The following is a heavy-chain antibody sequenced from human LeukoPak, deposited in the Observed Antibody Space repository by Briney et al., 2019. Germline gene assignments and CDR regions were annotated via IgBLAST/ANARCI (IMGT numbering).Heavy chain of an antibody. CDR2: IIPIFGTA. CDR1: GGTFSSYA. J-gene: IGHJ4*02. V-gene: IGHV1-69*05. CDR3: AREDIVVAVAASHFDY. Sequence: SVKVSCKASGGTFSSYAISWVRQAPGQGLEWMGRIIPIFGTANYAQKFQGRVTITTDESTSTAYMELSSLRSEDTAVYYCAREDIVVAVAASHFDYWGQGTLVTVSS. D-gene: IGHD2-15*01.